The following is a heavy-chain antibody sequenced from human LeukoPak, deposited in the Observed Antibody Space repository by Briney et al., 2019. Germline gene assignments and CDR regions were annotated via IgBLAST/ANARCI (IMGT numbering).Heavy chain of an antibody. CDR1: GFTFSNYN. D-gene: IGHD2-15*01. Sequence: GGSLRLSCADSGFTFSNYNMNWVRQAPGKGLEWVANIKQDGSEKYYVDSVKGRFTISRDNAKNSLYLQMNSLRAEDTAVYYCARVMVVVAATRGFDYWGQGTLVTVSS. CDR3: ARVMVVVAATRGFDY. J-gene: IGHJ4*02. CDR2: IKQDGSEK. V-gene: IGHV3-7*01.